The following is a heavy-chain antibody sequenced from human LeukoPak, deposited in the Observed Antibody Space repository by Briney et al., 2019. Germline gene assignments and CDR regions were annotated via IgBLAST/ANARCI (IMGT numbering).Heavy chain of an antibody. Sequence: SVKVSCKASGYTFTSYGISWVRQAPGQGLEWMGGIIPIFGTANYAQKFQGRVTMTRDTSTSTVYMELSSLRSEDTAVYYCARALLWFGESHEFDPWGQGTLVTVSS. V-gene: IGHV1-69*05. CDR2: IIPIFGTA. D-gene: IGHD3-10*01. J-gene: IGHJ5*02. CDR1: GYTFTSYG. CDR3: ARALLWFGESHEFDP.